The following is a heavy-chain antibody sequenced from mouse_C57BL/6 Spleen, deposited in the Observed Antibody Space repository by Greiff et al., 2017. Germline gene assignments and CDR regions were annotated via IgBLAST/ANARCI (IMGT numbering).Heavy chain of an antibody. Sequence: VQLQESGAELVRPGTSVKMSCKASGYTFTNYWIGWAKQRPGNGLEWIGDIYPGGGYTNYNEKFKGKATLTADKSSSTAYMQFSSLTSEDSAIYYCATRGDYDAWFAYWGQGTLVTVSA. V-gene: IGHV1-63*01. D-gene: IGHD2-4*01. CDR3: ATRGDYDAWFAY. J-gene: IGHJ3*01. CDR2: IYPGGGYT. CDR1: GYTFTNYW.